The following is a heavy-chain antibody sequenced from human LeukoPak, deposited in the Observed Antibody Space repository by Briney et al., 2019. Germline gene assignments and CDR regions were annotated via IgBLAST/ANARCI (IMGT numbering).Heavy chain of an antibody. V-gene: IGHV6-1*01. D-gene: IGHD4-17*01. CDR3: ARARGDYGDYFDY. J-gene: IGHJ4*02. CDR1: GDNVSSDSGA. Sequence: PSQALSLTCAISGDNVSSDSGAWNWIRQSPSRGLEWLGRTYYRSKWYNDYTVSVRSRITIKSDTSKNHFSLHLHSVTPDDTAVYYCARARGDYGDYFDYWGQGTLVTVSS. CDR2: TYYRSKWYN.